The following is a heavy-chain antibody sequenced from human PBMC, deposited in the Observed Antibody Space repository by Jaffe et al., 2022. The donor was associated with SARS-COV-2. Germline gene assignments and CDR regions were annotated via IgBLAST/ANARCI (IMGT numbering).Heavy chain of an antibody. CDR1: GFTFDDYA. J-gene: IGHJ6*02. D-gene: IGHD6-13*01. V-gene: IGHV3-9*01. CDR2: ISWNSGSI. Sequence: EVQLVESGGGLVQPGRSLRLSCAASGFTFDDYAMHWVRQAPGKGLEWVSGISWNSGSIGYADSVKGRFTISRDNAKNSLYLQMNSLRAEDTALYYCAKDAVAAAGIDYYYYGMDVWGQGTTVTVSS. CDR3: AKDAVAAAGIDYYYYGMDV.